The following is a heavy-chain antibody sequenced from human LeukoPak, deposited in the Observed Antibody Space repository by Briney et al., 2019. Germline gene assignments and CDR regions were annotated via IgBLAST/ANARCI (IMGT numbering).Heavy chain of an antibody. V-gene: IGHV1-18*01. J-gene: IGHJ6*02. CDR1: GYTFTSYG. D-gene: IGHD3-10*01. CDR2: IRAYNGNT. Sequence: ASVKVSCKASGYTFTSYGISWVRQPPGQGLEWMGCIRAYNGNTNYPQNLQGRVTMTTDTSTSTAYKELRSLRSDDTAVYYCARVLLWFGEGSMDVWGQGTTVTVSS. CDR3: ARVLLWFGEGSMDV.